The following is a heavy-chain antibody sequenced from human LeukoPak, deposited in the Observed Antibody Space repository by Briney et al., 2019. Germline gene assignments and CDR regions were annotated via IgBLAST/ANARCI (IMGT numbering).Heavy chain of an antibody. V-gene: IGHV3-30-3*01. CDR2: ISYDGSNK. CDR3: SSQHIVVVTATVDY. D-gene: IGHD2-21*02. CDR1: GFTFSSYA. J-gene: IGHJ4*02. Sequence: GGSLRLSCAASGFTFSSYAMHWVRQAPGKGLEWVAVISYDGSNKYYADSVKGRFTISRDNSKNTLYLQMNSLRAEDTAVYYCSSQHIVVVTATVDYWGQGTLVTVSS.